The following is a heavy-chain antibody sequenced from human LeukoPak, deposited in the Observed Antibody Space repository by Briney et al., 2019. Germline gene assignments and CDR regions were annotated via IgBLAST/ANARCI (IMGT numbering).Heavy chain of an antibody. V-gene: IGHV4-34*01. D-gene: IGHD3-10*01. CDR3: ARSSEGITMVRGVKLYGMDV. Sequence: SETLSLTCAVYGGSFGGYYWSWIRQPPGKGLEWIGEINHSGSTNYNPSLKSRVTISADTSKNQFSLKLSSVTAADTAVYYCARSSEGITMVRGVKLYGMDVWGKGTTVTVSS. CDR2: INHSGST. CDR1: GGSFGGYY. J-gene: IGHJ6*04.